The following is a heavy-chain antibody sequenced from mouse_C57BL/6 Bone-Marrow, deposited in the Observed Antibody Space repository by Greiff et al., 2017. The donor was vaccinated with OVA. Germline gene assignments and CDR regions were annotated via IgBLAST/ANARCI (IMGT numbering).Heavy chain of an antibody. V-gene: IGHV1-85*01. CDR3: ASLYYARYFDV. Sequence: QVHVKQSGPELVKPGASVKLSCKASGYTFTSYDINWVKQRPGQGLEWIGWIYPRDGSTKYNEKFKGKATLTVDTSSSTAYMELHSLTSEDSAVYFCASLYYARYFDVWGTGTTVTVSS. D-gene: IGHD2-1*01. CDR1: GYTFTSYD. CDR2: IYPRDGST. J-gene: IGHJ1*03.